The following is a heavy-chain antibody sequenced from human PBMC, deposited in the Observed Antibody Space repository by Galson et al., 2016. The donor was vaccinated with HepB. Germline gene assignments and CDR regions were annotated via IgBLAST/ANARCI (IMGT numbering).Heavy chain of an antibody. D-gene: IGHD6-19*01. V-gene: IGHV3-23*01. CDR3: AKIAVLAMWYFDY. J-gene: IGHJ4*02. CDR1: GFTFSSHG. Sequence: SLRLSCAASGFTFSSHGMSWVRQAPGKGPELVSSISSDGSLTYYADSVKGRFTTSRDNSKNTLYLQLNSLRAEDTAVYYCAKIAVLAMWYFDYWGQGTLVTVSS. CDR2: ISSDGSLT.